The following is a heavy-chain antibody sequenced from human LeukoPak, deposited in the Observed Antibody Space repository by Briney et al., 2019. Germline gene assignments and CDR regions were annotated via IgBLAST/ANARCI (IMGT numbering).Heavy chain of an antibody. D-gene: IGHD3-22*01. J-gene: IGHJ3*02. V-gene: IGHV4-31*03. Sequence: PSETLSLTCTVSGGSISSGGYYWSWIRQHPGKGLEWIGYIYYSGSTYYNPSLKSRVTISVDTSKNQFSLKLSSVTAADTAVYYCARAMVGEHSSGYYSDAFDIWGQGTMVTVSS. CDR3: ARAMVGEHSSGYYSDAFDI. CDR2: IYYSGST. CDR1: GGSISSGGYY.